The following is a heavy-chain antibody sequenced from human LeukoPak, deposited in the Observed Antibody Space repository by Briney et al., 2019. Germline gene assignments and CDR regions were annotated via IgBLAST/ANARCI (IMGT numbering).Heavy chain of an antibody. J-gene: IGHJ3*02. CDR1: GYTFTGYY. Sequence: ASVKVSCKASGYTFTGYYMHWVRQAPGQGLEWMGWMNANSGNTGYAQKFQGRVTITRNTSISTAYMELSSLRSEDTAVYYCARAEGAGAFDIWGQGTMVTVSS. CDR3: ARAEGAGAFDI. CDR2: MNANSGNT. V-gene: IGHV1-8*03.